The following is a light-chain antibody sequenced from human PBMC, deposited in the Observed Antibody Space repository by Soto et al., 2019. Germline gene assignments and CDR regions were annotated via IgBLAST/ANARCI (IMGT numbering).Light chain of an antibody. J-gene: IGKJ1*01. CDR2: GAS. Sequence: EIVLTQSPGTLSLSLGERATLPCRASQSVSSNFLAWYQEKPGQAPRLLIYGASSRATGIPDRFSGSGSGTDFTLTISRLEPEAFAVYYCQQYGSSPRTFGQGTKVEIK. CDR3: QQYGSSPRT. V-gene: IGKV3-20*01. CDR1: QSVSSNF.